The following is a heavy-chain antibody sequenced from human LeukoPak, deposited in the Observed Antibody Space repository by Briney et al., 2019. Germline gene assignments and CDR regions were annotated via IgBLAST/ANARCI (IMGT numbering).Heavy chain of an antibody. D-gene: IGHD6-13*01. J-gene: IGHJ5*02. CDR3: ARVGQRRYSSSWVKNWFGP. CDR2: INHSGST. CDR1: GGSFSGYY. Sequence: SETLSLTCAVYGGSFSGYYWSWIRQPPGKGLEWIGEINHSGSTNYNPSLKSRVTISVDTSKNQFSLKLSSVTAADTAVYYCARVGQRRYSSSWVKNWFGPWGQGTLVTVSS. V-gene: IGHV4-34*01.